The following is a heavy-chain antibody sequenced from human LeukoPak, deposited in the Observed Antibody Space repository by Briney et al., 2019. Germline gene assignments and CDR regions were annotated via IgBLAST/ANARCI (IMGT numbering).Heavy chain of an antibody. J-gene: IGHJ6*03. CDR2: MNPNSGNT. V-gene: IGHV1-8*01. CDR3: ARFDDEYYYGSGPNYYYYYMDV. CDR1: GYTFTSYD. D-gene: IGHD3-10*01. Sequence: GASVKVSCKASGYTFTSYDINWVRQATGQGLEWMGWMNPNSGNTGYAQKFQGRVTMTRNTSISTAYMELSSLRSEDTAVYYCARFDDEYYYGSGPNYYYYYMDVWGKGTTVTVSS.